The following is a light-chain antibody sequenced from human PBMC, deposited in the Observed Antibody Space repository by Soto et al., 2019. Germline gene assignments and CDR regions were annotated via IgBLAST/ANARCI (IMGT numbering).Light chain of an antibody. CDR2: AAS. CDR1: QGISNY. Sequence: DIQLTQSPPFLSASVGDRVTITCRASQGISNYLAWYQKKPGTAPKLLIYAASTVHSGVPSRFSGSGSGTQFTLTITSMQAEDFATYYCQQLKSYPLSFGGGTKVEI. CDR3: QQLKSYPLS. J-gene: IGKJ4*01. V-gene: IGKV1-9*01.